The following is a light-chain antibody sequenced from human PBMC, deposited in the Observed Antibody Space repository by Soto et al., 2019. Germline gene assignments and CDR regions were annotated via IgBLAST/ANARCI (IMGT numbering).Light chain of an antibody. J-gene: IGKJ1*01. CDR3: QQYYSYPWT. Sequence: AIRMTQSPSSFSASTGDRVTITCRAGQGISSYLAWYQQKPGKAPKLLIYAASTLQSGVPSRFRGSGSGTDFTLTISCLQSEDFEPYYCQQYYSYPWTFGQGTKVDIK. V-gene: IGKV1-8*01. CDR1: QGISSY. CDR2: AAS.